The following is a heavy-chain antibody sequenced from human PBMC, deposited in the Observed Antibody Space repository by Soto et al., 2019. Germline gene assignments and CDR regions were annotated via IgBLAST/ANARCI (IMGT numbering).Heavy chain of an antibody. Sequence: SETLSLTCTVSGGSLRNYFWSWIRQPPGKGLEWIGHIYSSGTTDYNPSLKSRVTISIDTSKNQISLQLTSVTAADTAVYFCVRTFPPAPRVVLRHNWFVXWGPRTLVTVSS. V-gene: IGHV4-59*01. D-gene: IGHD2-2*01. CDR3: VRTFPPAPRVVLRHNWFVX. CDR1: GGSLRNYF. CDR2: IYSSGTT. J-gene: IGHJ5*02.